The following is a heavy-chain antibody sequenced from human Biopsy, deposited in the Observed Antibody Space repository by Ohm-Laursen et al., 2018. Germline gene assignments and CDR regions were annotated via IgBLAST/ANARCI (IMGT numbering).Heavy chain of an antibody. D-gene: IGHD2-8*01. V-gene: IGHV1-2*02. CDR3: ARDPLNGHKHFDY. CDR2: INCKTGAT. Sequence: PVKISCKASSYTFTDYNIHWMRQAPGQGLEWLGYINCKTGATNYAQKFQGTVTMTRDTSISTAYLALGSLRSADTAIYYCARDPLNGHKHFDYWGQGSLVTVSS. J-gene: IGHJ4*02. CDR1: SYTFTDYN.